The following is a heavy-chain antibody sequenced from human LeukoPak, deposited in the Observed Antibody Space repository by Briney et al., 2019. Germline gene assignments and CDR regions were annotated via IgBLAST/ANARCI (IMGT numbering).Heavy chain of an antibody. V-gene: IGHV4-59*08. J-gene: IGHJ4*02. CDR1: GGSISSYY. CDR3: AGHHPRNTVDF. D-gene: IGHD2/OR15-2a*01. Sequence: PSETLSLTCTVSGGSISSYYWSWIRQPPGKGLEWIGYIYYSGSTNYNPSLKSRVTISLDTSKNQFSLKLTSVTAADTAVYYCAGHHPRNTVDFWGQGTLVTVSS. CDR2: IYYSGST.